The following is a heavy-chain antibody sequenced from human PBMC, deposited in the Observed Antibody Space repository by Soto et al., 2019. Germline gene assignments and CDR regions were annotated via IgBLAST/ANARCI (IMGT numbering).Heavy chain of an antibody. Sequence: SETLSLTCTVSGASFTDGSLFWGWIRQSPGKGVEWIASTYIGGMTYYNPSLRSRVTISVDTSKSQFSLRLNSVTAADTAVYYPATAPENFSPAGYYVNWFDPWGQGTLVTVSS. CDR2: TYIGGMT. CDR3: ATAPENFSPAGYYVNWFDP. J-gene: IGHJ5*01. V-gene: IGHV4-39*01. CDR1: GASFTDGSLF. D-gene: IGHD3-22*01.